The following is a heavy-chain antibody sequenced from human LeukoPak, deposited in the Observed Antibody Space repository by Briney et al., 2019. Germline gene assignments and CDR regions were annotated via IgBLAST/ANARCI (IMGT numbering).Heavy chain of an antibody. CDR1: GYTFSCYA. D-gene: IGHD1-26*01. J-gene: IGHJ4*02. CDR2: ISGSGGST. V-gene: IGHV3-23*01. Sequence: GGCLRLSCAASGYTFSCYAMSWVRQAPGKGLEWVSAISGSGGSTYYADSVKGRFTISRDNSKNTLYLQMNSLRAEDTAVYYCAKASSSGSYSHYWGQGTLVTVSS. CDR3: AKASSSGSYSHY.